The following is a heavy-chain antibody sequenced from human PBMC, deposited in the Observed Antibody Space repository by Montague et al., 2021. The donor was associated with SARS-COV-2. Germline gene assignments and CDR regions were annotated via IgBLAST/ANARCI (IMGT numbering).Heavy chain of an antibody. CDR2: IYYSGST. J-gene: IGHJ6*02. V-gene: IGHV4-61*01. Sequence: SETLSLTCTVSGGSVSSGSYYWSWIRRPPGKGLEWIGYIYYSGSTNYNPSLKSRVTISVDTSKNQFSLKLSSVTAADTAVYYCARDRGQTYYDILTGRALSVDFANGMDVWGQGTTVTVSS. CDR3: ARDRGQTYYDILTGRALSVDFANGMDV. CDR1: GGSVSSGSYY. D-gene: IGHD3-9*01.